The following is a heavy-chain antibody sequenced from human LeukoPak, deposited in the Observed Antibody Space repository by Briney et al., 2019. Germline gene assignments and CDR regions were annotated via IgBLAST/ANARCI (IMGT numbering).Heavy chain of an antibody. D-gene: IGHD6-13*01. V-gene: IGHV3-23*01. CDR3: AKDMGYSARVNWFDP. CDR1: GFTFSDYA. J-gene: IGHJ5*02. CDR2: ISGSGGST. Sequence: PGGSLRLSCAASGFTFSDYAMTWVRQAPGKGLEWVSVISGSGGSTYYADSVKGRFTISRDISKNTVYLQMNSLRAEDTALYYCAKDMGYSARVNWFDPWGQGTLVTVSS.